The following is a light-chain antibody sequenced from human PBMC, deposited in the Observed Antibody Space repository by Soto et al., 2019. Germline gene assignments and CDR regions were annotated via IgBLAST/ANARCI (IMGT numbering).Light chain of an antibody. V-gene: IGKV3-15*01. CDR3: QQYNNGPPWT. Sequence: EIVMTQSPATLSVSPGERATLSCRASQSGSSNLAWYQQKPGQAPRLLIYGASTRATGIPATFSGSGSGTEFTLTISSLQSEDVQVYYCQQYNNGPPWTFGQGTKVEIK. CDR2: GAS. J-gene: IGKJ1*01. CDR1: QSGSSN.